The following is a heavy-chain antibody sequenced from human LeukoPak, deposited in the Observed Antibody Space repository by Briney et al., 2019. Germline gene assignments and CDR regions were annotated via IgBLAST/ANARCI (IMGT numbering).Heavy chain of an antibody. CDR3: GYSSSWSEYFHH. V-gene: IGHV3-53*01. CDR2: IYSGGST. J-gene: IGHJ1*01. Sequence: PGGSLRLSCAASGFTVSSSYMSWVRQAPGQGLEWVSVIYSGGSTYYADSVKGRFTISRDDSRNTLYLQMNSLRAEDTAVYYCGYSSSWSEYFHHWGQGTLVTVSS. D-gene: IGHD6-13*01. CDR1: GFTVSSSY.